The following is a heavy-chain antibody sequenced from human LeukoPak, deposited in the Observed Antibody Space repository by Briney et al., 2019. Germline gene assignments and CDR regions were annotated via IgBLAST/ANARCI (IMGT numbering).Heavy chain of an antibody. CDR2: LSGSGSST. J-gene: IGHJ4*02. Sequence: GGSLRLSCAASGFTFNNFAMSWVRQAPGKGLDWVSGLSGSGSSTFYAGSVKGRFTISRDNSNSTLYLQMNSLRAEDTAVYYCAKRPKYGNSWIDFWGQGTLVTVSS. CDR3: AKRPKYGNSWIDF. V-gene: IGHV3-23*01. CDR1: GFTFNNFA. D-gene: IGHD6-13*01.